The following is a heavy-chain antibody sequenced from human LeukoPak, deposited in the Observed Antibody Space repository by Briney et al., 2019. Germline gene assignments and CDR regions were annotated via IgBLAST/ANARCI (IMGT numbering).Heavy chain of an antibody. Sequence: PGGSLRLSCAASRFTFSSYWMSWVRQAPGRGLEWVANIEKDGSKKNYVDSVKGRFTISRDNAKNSLFWQMNSLRDADTAVYYCATNSDYRFEYWGQGSLVTVPS. D-gene: IGHD3-22*01. J-gene: IGHJ4*01. CDR1: RFTFSSYW. CDR3: ATNSDYRFEY. V-gene: IGHV3-7*01. CDR2: IEKDGSKK.